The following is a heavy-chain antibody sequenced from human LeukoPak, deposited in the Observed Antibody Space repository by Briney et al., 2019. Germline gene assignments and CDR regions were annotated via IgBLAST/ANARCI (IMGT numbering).Heavy chain of an antibody. V-gene: IGHV3-23*01. D-gene: IGHD6-13*01. CDR3: AKARAAAAGTGAFDV. Sequence: GGSLRLSCAASGITVSNYGMTWVRQAPGRGLEWVSAFSATDGSAQYADSVRGRFSISRDNAKNSLYLQMNSLRDEDTAVYFCAKARAAAAGTGAFDVWGQGTMVTVSS. CDR1: GITVSNYG. J-gene: IGHJ3*01. CDR2: FSATDGSA.